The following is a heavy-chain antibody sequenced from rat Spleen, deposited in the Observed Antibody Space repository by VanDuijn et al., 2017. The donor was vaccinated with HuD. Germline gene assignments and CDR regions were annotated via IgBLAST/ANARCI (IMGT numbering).Heavy chain of an antibody. D-gene: IGHD1-4*01. CDR2: ISPDGGST. CDR1: GFTFSSYW. J-gene: IGHJ3*01. Sequence: EVQLVETGGGLVQPGESLKLSCVASGFTFSSYWMYWIRQAPGEGLEWISSISPDGGSTYYPDAVKGRFIIFRDNAKNSLYLQMDSLRSEDTATYYCARVGTRVSRFAYWGQGTLVTVSS. V-gene: IGHV5-58*01. CDR3: ARVGTRVSRFAY.